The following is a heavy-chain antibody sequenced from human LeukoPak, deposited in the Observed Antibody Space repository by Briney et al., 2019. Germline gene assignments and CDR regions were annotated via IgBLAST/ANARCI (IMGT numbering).Heavy chain of an antibody. V-gene: IGHV4-59*08. D-gene: IGHD3-10*01. CDR3: ARYGSGTYPRFDY. CDR2: IYNSGST. CDR1: GGSISGYY. Sequence: SETLSLTCTVSGGSISGYYWSWIRQSPGKGLEWIGYIYNSGSTNYNPSLQSRVTISVDTSKNQFSLNLSSVTAADTAVYCCARYGSGTYPRFDYWGQGTLVTVSS. J-gene: IGHJ4*02.